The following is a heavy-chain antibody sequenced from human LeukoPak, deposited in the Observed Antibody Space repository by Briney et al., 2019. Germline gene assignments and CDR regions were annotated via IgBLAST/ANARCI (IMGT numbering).Heavy chain of an antibody. Sequence: GGSLRLSCAASGFTFSNAWMTGVRQAPGKGLEWVGIIKSNTDGGTTDYAAPVKGRFTISRDDSKTTLYLQMNSLKAEDTAVYYCTTGAWIQLWLADYWGRGTLVTVSS. D-gene: IGHD5-18*01. CDR3: TTGAWIQLWLADY. J-gene: IGHJ4*02. V-gene: IGHV3-15*01. CDR2: IKSNTDGGTT. CDR1: GFTFSNAW.